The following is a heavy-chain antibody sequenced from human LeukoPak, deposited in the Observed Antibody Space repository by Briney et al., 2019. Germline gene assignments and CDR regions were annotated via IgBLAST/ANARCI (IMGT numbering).Heavy chain of an antibody. Sequence: ASVKVSCKASGGTFSSYAISWVRQAPGQGLEWMGGIIPIFGTANYAQKFQGRVSMTRNTSTRTAYMELTSLKSDDTAVYFCARTPFDYWGQGTLVTVTS. CDR1: GGTFSSYA. CDR3: ARTPFDY. CDR2: IIPIFGTA. V-gene: IGHV1-69*05. J-gene: IGHJ4*02.